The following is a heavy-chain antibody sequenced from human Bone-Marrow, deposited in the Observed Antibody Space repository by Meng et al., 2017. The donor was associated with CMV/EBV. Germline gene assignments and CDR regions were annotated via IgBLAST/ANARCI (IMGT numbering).Heavy chain of an antibody. CDR3: AIRPYFGVVTTDY. CDR1: GGTFSSYA. D-gene: IGHD3-3*01. CDR2: IIPILGIA. Sequence: SVKVSCKASGGTFSSYAISWVRQAPGQGLEWMGGIIPILGIANYAQKFQGRVTITADKSASTAYMELSSLRSEDTAVYYCAIRPYFGVVTTDYWGQGTLVTVSS. J-gene: IGHJ4*02. V-gene: IGHV1-69*10.